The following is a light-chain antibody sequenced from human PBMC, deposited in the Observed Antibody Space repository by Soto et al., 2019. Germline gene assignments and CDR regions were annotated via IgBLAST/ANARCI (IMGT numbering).Light chain of an antibody. CDR1: SNDIGAYNY. J-gene: IGLJ3*02. CDR2: EVS. CDR3: GSYTIGKTGV. V-gene: IGLV2-14*01. Sequence: QSALTQPASVSASPGQSITISCTGTSNDIGAYNYVSWYQQHPGKAPRLMIYEVSNRPSGVSSRFSGSKSGNTASLTISGLQADDEADYYCGSYTIGKTGVFGGGTKQTV.